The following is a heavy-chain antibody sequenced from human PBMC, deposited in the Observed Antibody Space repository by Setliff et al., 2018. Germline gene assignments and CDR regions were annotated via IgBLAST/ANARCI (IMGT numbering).Heavy chain of an antibody. V-gene: IGHV4-61*09. CDR3: ARMSGFLYMDV. J-gene: IGHJ6*03. CDR1: GGSLSSYDY. D-gene: IGHD3-3*01. CDR2: IYSSGTT. Sequence: SETLSLTCTVSGGSLSSYDYWSWIRQPAGKGLEWIGHIYSSGTTNYSPSLKSRVTISADTSKNQFSLNLSSVTAADTAVYYCARMSGFLYMDVWGKGTTVTVSS.